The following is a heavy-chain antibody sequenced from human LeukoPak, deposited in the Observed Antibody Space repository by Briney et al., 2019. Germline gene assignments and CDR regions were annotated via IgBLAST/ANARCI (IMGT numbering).Heavy chain of an antibody. J-gene: IGHJ3*02. D-gene: IGHD2-15*01. CDR2: IYPGDSDT. CDR3: ARQRYCSSTSCAIALGYCSGGSCYSRFSAFDI. Sequence: GESLKISCKGSGYSFTSYWIGWVRPLPGKGLEWMGIIYPGDSDTRYSPSFQGQVTISADKSISTAYLQWSSLKASDTAMYYCARQRYCSSTSCAIALGYCSGGSCYSRFSAFDIWGQGTMVTVSS. V-gene: IGHV5-51*01. CDR1: GYSFTSYW.